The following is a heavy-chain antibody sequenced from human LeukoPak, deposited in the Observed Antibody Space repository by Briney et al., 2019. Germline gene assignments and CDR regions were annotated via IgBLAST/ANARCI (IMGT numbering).Heavy chain of an antibody. CDR1: GYTFTDYY. CDR3: ARGGWWELLPGRDYCDH. Sequence: ASVKVSCKASGYTFTDYYIHWVRQAPGQGLDWKGWINPKSGATKSAKKFQGRVTVTRDSSISTVYLELSSLTSDDTAVYYCARGGWWELLPGRDYCDHWGQGTLVPVSS. V-gene: IGHV1-2*02. D-gene: IGHD1-26*01. J-gene: IGHJ4*02. CDR2: INPKSGAT.